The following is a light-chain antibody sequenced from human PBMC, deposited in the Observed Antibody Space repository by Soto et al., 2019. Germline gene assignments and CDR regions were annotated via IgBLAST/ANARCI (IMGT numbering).Light chain of an antibody. V-gene: IGKV3-15*01. CDR2: GAS. J-gene: IGKJ1*01. Sequence: IVLTQPPGTLSLSPWERATLSCRASQSVSNNYLAWYQQKPGQAPRLLIYGASARATGIPARFSGSGSGTEFTLTISSLESEDSAVYYCQQYSSWPPWTFGQGTKVDIK. CDR3: QQYSSWPPWT. CDR1: QSVSNN.